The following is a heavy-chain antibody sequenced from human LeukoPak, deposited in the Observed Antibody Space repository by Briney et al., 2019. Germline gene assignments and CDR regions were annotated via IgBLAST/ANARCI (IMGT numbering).Heavy chain of an antibody. D-gene: IGHD4-17*01. CDR2: ISYDGSNK. CDR3: ARTSRYGEDAFDI. J-gene: IGHJ3*02. Sequence: GGSLRLSCAASGFTFSSYAMHWVRQAPGKGLEWVAVISYDGSNKYYADSVKGRFTISRDNSKNTLYLQMNSLRAEDTAVYYCARTSRYGEDAFDIWGQGTMVTVSS. CDR1: GFTFSSYA. V-gene: IGHV3-30-3*01.